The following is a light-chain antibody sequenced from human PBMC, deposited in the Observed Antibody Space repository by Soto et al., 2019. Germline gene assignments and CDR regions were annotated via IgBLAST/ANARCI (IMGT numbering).Light chain of an antibody. CDR2: GVR. Sequence: QSVLTQPASVSGSPGQSITISCTGTSSDVGSYNLVSWYQQHPAKAPKLLFYGVRRRPSGVSIRFSGSKSGNPASLTFSGLKAEEEVDYYCCPYAGSTEVLGPGTRVTAL. CDR1: SSDVGSYNL. J-gene: IGLJ1*01. V-gene: IGLV2-23*02. CDR3: CPYAGSTEV.